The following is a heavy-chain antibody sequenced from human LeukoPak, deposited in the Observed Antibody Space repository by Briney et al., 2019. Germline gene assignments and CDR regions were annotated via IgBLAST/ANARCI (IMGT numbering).Heavy chain of an antibody. V-gene: IGHV1-2*02. J-gene: IGHJ4*02. CDR2: INPNSGGT. CDR1: GYTFTGYY. D-gene: IGHD3-22*01. Sequence: ASVKVSCKASGYTFTGYYMQWVRQAPGQGLEWMGWINPNSGGTNYAQKFQGRVTMARDTSISTAYMELSRLRSDDTAVYYCARTGAYYSGMYYFDYWGQGALVTVSS. CDR3: ARTGAYYSGMYYFDY.